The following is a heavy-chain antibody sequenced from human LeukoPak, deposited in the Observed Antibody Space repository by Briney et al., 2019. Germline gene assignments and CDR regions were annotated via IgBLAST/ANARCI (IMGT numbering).Heavy chain of an antibody. Sequence: ASVKVSCKASGYTFTSYGISWVRQAPGQGLEWMGWISAYNGNTNYAQKLQGRVTMTTDTSTSTAYMELRSLRSDDTAVYYCARTWGWLHLLVRLDYWGQGTLVTVSS. J-gene: IGHJ4*02. CDR1: GYTFTSYG. D-gene: IGHD5-24*01. CDR3: ARTWGWLHLLVRLDY. CDR2: ISAYNGNT. V-gene: IGHV1-18*01.